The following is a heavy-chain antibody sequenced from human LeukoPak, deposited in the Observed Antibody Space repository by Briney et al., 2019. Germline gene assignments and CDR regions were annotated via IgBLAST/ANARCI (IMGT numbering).Heavy chain of an antibody. V-gene: IGHV4-59*01. CDR3: AREYSSSWYHWFDP. CDR1: GGSISSYY. J-gene: IGHJ5*02. CDR2: IYYSGST. Sequence: SETLSLTCTVSGGSISSYYWSWIRQPPGKGLEWIGDIYYSGSTNYNPSLKSRVTISVDTSKNQFSLKLSSVTAADTAVYYCAREYSSSWYHWFDPWGQGTLVTVSS. D-gene: IGHD6-13*01.